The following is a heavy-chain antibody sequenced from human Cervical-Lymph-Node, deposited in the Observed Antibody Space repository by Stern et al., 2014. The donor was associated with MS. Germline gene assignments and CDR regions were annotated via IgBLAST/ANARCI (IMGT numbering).Heavy chain of an antibody. D-gene: IGHD2-8*01. CDR3: ARDRFGYCTNGVCSTNWFDP. J-gene: IGHJ5*02. CDR1: GFTFSAYN. CDR2: IDRSGSFL. V-gene: IGHV3-48*01. Sequence: VQLVESGGGLVQPGGSLRLSCVGSGFTFSAYNMNWVRQAPGKGLEWLSYIDRSGSFLYCADSVKGRFTISRDNAKNSLYLQINSLRAEDTAVYYCARDRFGYCTNGVCSTNWFDPWGQGTLVTVSS.